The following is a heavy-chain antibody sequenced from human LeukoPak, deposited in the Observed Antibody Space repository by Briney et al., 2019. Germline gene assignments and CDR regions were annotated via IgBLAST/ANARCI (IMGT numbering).Heavy chain of an antibody. CDR3: GSIDYDIFYYGMDV. V-gene: IGHV3-23*01. CDR1: GFTFSSYA. CDR2: ISGSAGST. D-gene: IGHD3-9*01. Sequence: GGSLRLSCAASGFTFSSYAMSGVRQAPGRGVGWVSAISGSAGSTYYADSVKGRFTISRDNSKNTLYLQMNSLRAEDTAVYYCGSIDYDIFYYGMDVWGQGTTVTVSS. J-gene: IGHJ6*02.